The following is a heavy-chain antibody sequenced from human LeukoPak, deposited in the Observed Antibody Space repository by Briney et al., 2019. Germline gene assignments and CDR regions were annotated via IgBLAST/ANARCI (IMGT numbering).Heavy chain of an antibody. CDR2: ITPSLGTT. CDR1: GGSFSSFA. CDR3: ATFSAQDY. Sequence: SVKVSCKASGGSFSSFAISWVRQAPGQGLEWMGRITPSLGTTNYAQNFQGRVSITADKSTSTAYMELTSLRSDDTALYYCATFSAQDYWGQGTLVTVSS. V-gene: IGHV1-69*04. D-gene: IGHD2/OR15-2a*01. J-gene: IGHJ4*02.